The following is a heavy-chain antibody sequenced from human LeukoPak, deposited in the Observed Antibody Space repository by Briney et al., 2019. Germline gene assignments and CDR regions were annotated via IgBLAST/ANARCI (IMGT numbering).Heavy chain of an antibody. J-gene: IGHJ6*03. D-gene: IGHD2-2*01. CDR3: ARDAESSTSPYYYYYYMDV. Sequence: GASVKVSCKASGYTFTGYYMHLVRQAPGQGLEWMGWINPNSGGTNYAQKFQGRVTMTRDTSISTAYMELSRLRSDDTAVYYCARDAESSTSPYYYYYYMDVWGKGTTVTVSS. CDR2: INPNSGGT. CDR1: GYTFTGYY. V-gene: IGHV1-2*02.